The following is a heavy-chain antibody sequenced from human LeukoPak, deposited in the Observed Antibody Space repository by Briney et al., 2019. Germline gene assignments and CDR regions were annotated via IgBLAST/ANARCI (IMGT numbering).Heavy chain of an antibody. Sequence: GGSLRLSCAASGFTFSNAWMSWVRQAPGKGLEWVARIKSKTDGGTTDYAAPVKGRFTISRDDSKNTLYLQMNSLKTEDTAVYYCTTDLGLNYYFDYWGQGTLVTVSS. CDR1: GFTFSNAW. CDR3: TTDLGLNYYFDY. J-gene: IGHJ4*02. CDR2: IKSKTDGGTT. D-gene: IGHD7-27*01. V-gene: IGHV3-15*01.